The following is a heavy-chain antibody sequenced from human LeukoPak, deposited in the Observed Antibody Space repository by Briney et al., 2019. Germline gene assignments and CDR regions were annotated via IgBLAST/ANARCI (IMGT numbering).Heavy chain of an antibody. D-gene: IGHD3-22*01. V-gene: IGHV3-48*03. CDR1: GFTFSSYE. Sequence: QPGGSLGLSCAASGFTFSSYEMNWVRQAPGKGQEWVSYISSSGSTIYYADSVKGRFTISRDNAKNSLYLQMNSLRAEDTAVYYCARGPYDSSGYFDYWGQGTLVTVSS. CDR3: ARGPYDSSGYFDY. CDR2: ISSSGSTI. J-gene: IGHJ4*02.